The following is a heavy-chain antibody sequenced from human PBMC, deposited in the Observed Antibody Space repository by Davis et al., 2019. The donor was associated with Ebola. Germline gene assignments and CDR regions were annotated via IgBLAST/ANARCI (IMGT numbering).Heavy chain of an antibody. J-gene: IGHJ4*02. V-gene: IGHV3-23*01. CDR3: AKGGGLRNSFDY. Sequence: LSLTCAASGFTFSSYAMSWVRQAPGKGLEWVSAISSSGDSTYYADSVKGRFTISRDNSKNTLYLQMNSLRAEDTAVYYCAKGGGLRNSFDYWGQGTLVTVSS. CDR2: ISSSGDST. D-gene: IGHD1-14*01. CDR1: GFTFSSYA.